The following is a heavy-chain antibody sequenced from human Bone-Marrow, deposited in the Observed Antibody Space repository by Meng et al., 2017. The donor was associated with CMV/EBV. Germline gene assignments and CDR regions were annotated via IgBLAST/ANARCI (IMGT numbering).Heavy chain of an antibody. CDR2: IYWDDDK. D-gene: IGHD6-6*01. Sequence: QSTLKEAGPTLVKSTQTLTLTGTFAGFSRSTSGVGVGWIRQPPGKALEWLALIYWDDDKRYSPSLKSRLTTTKDTSKNHVVLTMTNMDPVDTATYYCAHRRGSSKVFDYWGQGTLVTVSS. V-gene: IGHV2-5*02. J-gene: IGHJ4*02. CDR3: AHRRGSSKVFDY. CDR1: GFSRSTSGVG.